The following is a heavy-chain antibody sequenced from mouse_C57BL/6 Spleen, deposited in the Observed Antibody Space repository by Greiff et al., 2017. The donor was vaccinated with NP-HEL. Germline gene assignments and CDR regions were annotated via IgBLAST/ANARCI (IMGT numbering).Heavy chain of an antibody. Sequence: EVQVVESGPGLVKPSQSLSLTCSVPGYSITSGYYWNWIRQFPGNKLEWMDSISYDGSNNYNQSLKNRLSITRDTSKNQFFLKLNSVTTEDTAKYYCARGSGYDSWLAYWGQGTLVTVSA. CDR2: ISYDGSN. J-gene: IGHJ3*01. CDR1: GYSITSGYY. V-gene: IGHV3-6*01. CDR3: ARGSGYDSWLAY. D-gene: IGHD2-4*01.